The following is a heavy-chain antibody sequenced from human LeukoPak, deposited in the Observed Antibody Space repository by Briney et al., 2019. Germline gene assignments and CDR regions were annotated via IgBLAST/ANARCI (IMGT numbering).Heavy chain of an antibody. CDR3: ATALLVSSWNPFDH. Sequence: ASVKVTCKVSGNTLSEVSINWLRQAPGKGLEWMGGFDPEDGEFFNPQKFQDRVTFTEDTSTDTASMELTSLTSDDTAIYYCATALLVSSWNPFDHWGQGTLVTVAS. D-gene: IGHD6-13*01. V-gene: IGHV1-24*01. J-gene: IGHJ4*02. CDR2: FDPEDGEF. CDR1: GNTLSEVS.